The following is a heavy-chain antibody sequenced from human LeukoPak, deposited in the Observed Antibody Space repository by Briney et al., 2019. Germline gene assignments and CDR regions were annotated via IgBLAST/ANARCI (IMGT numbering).Heavy chain of an antibody. CDR1: GFIFSSYN. V-gene: IGHV3-48*01. CDR3: ARGSFYGDYPDY. CDR2: ISSRSTTI. J-gene: IGHJ4*02. Sequence: PGGSLRLSCAASGFIFSSYNMNWVRQAPGKGLEWVSYISSRSTTIYYADSVKGRFTISRDNAKNSLYLQMNSLRAEDTGVYYCARGSFYGDYPDYWGQGTLVTVSS. D-gene: IGHD4-17*01.